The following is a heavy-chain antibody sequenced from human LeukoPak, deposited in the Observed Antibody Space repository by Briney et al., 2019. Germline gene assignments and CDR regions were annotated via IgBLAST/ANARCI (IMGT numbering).Heavy chain of an antibody. CDR1: GGSISSYY. CDR3: ARGLGYCSSTSCLRGVYYYGMDV. CDR2: IYYSGST. Sequence: PSETLSLTCTVSGGSISSYYWSWIRQPPGKGLERIGYIYYSGSTNYNPSLKSRVTISVDTSKNQFSLKLSSVTAADTAVYYCARGLGYCSSTSCLRGVYYYGMDVWGQGTTVTVSS. D-gene: IGHD2-2*01. V-gene: IGHV4-59*01. J-gene: IGHJ6*02.